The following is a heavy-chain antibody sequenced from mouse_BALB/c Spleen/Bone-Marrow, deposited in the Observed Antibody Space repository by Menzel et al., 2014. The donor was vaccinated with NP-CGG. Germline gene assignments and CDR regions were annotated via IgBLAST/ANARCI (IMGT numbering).Heavy chain of an antibody. CDR2: ILPGSGST. J-gene: IGHJ1*01. CDR3: ARVIYWYFDV. V-gene: IGHV1-9*01. CDR1: GCTFSNYW. Sequence: VKLMESGAELMKPGASVKISCMATGCTFSNYWIEWIKQRPGHGLEWIGEILPGSGSTDYNENFKGKATFTADTSSNTAYMQLSSLTSADSAVYYCARVIYWYFDVWGAGTTVTISS.